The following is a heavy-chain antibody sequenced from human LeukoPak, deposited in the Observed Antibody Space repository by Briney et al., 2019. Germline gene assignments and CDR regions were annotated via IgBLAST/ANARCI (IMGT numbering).Heavy chain of an antibody. CDR2: IYYSGST. V-gene: IGHV4-39*01. J-gene: IGHJ4*02. D-gene: IGHD2-2*01. CDR3: ARFYIGYQLLFDY. Sequence: SETLSLTCTVSGGSISSSSYYWGWIRQPPGKGLEWVGSIYYSGSTYYDQSLKSRVTISVDTSKNQFYLKLSSVSAADTAVYYCARFYIGYQLLFDYWGQGTLVTVSS. CDR1: GGSISSSSYY.